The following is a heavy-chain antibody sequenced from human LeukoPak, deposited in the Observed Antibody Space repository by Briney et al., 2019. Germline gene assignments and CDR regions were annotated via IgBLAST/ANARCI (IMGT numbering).Heavy chain of an antibody. V-gene: IGHV4-39*01. CDR3: ATHRTNNYGSGQPFDF. J-gene: IGHJ4*02. CDR2: IHYSGRT. CDR1: GGSISSSSYY. D-gene: IGHD3-10*01. Sequence: PSETLSLTCTVSGGSISSSSYYWAWIRQPPGKGLEWIASIHYSGRTNYSPTLQSRVTISVDMSQTQFSLKVNSVTAADTAVYYCATHRTNNYGSGQPFDFWGQGTLVTVSS.